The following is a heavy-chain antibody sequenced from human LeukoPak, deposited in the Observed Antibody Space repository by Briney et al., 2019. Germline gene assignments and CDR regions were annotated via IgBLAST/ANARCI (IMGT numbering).Heavy chain of an antibody. J-gene: IGHJ6*04. CDR2: ISDSGGDT. CDR1: GLSFSSYA. Sequence: GGSLRLSCAASGLSFSSYAMTWVRQAPGKGLEWVSSISDSGGDTYYADSVKGRFTISRDNSKNSLYLLMNSLRAEDTAVYYCAELGITMVGGVWGKGTTVTISS. V-gene: IGHV3-23*01. D-gene: IGHD3-10*02. CDR3: AELGITMVGGV.